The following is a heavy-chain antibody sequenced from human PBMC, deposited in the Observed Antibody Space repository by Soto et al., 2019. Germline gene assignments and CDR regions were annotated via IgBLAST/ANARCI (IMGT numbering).Heavy chain of an antibody. J-gene: IGHJ4*02. V-gene: IGHV4-31*02. D-gene: IGHD3-10*02. Sequence: PSETLSLTCAVSGYSIRGGDYWTWIRQPPGKGLEWIGNIFSTGTTNYNASLHSRLSMSLDTSINQFSLKLSSVTAADTAVYYCARGQNYYVFWGQGTLVTVSS. CDR2: IFSTGTT. CDR1: GYSIRGGDY. CDR3: ARGQNYYVF.